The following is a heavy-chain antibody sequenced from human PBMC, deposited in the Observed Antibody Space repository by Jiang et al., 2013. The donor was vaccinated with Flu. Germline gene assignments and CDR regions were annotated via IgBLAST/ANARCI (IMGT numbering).Heavy chain of an antibody. J-gene: IGHJ4*02. Sequence: GLVKPSQTLSLTCTVSGGSISSGGYYWSWIRQHPGKGLEWIGYIYYSGTTYYNPSLKSRVTISVDTSKNQFSLKLSSVTAADTAVYYCARDSSGWYGGSGRSYYFDYWGQGTLVTVSS. D-gene: IGHD6-19*01. CDR2: IYYSGTT. CDR1: GGSISSGGYY. CDR3: ARDSSGWYGGSGRSYYFDY. V-gene: IGHV4-31*03.